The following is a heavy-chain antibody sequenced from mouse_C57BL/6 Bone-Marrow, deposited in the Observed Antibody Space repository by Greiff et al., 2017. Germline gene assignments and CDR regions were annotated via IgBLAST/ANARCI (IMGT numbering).Heavy chain of an antibody. J-gene: IGHJ2*01. CDR2: ILPGSGST. V-gene: IGHV1-9*01. D-gene: IGHD1-1*01. CDR1: GYTFTGYW. CDR3: ARERLDYYGSSYGFDD. Sequence: VQLQESGAELMKPGASVKLSCKATGYTFTGYWIEWVKQRPGHGLEWIGEILPGSGSTNYNEKFKGKATFTADTSSNTAYMQLSSLTTEDSAIYYCARERLDYYGSSYGFDDWGQGTTLTVSS.